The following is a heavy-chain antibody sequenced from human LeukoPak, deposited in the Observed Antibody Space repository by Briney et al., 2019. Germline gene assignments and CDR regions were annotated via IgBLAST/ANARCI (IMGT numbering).Heavy chain of an antibody. CDR3: ARESDSYYYDSSGENWFDP. Sequence: ASVKVSCKASGYTFTRYYMHWVRQAPGQGLEWMGGINPNIGDTNYAQKFQGRVTMTRGTSINTAYMDLSRLRSDDTAVYYCARESDSYYYDSSGENWFDPWGQGTLVTVSS. V-gene: IGHV1-2*02. CDR1: GYTFTRYY. D-gene: IGHD3-22*01. J-gene: IGHJ5*02. CDR2: INPNIGDT.